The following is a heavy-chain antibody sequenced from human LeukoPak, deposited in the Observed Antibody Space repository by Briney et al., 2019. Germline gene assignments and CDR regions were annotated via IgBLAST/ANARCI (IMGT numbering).Heavy chain of an antibody. D-gene: IGHD3-10*01. CDR1: GYTFTSYG. J-gene: IGHJ4*02. V-gene: IGHV1-3*01. CDR3: ARDRGRYYGSGYYFDY. CDR2: INAGNGNT. Sequence: ASVKVSCKASGYTFTSYGISWVRQAPGQRLEWMGWINAGNGNTKYSQKFQGRVTITRDTSASTAYMELSSLRSEDTAVYYCARDRGRYYGSGYYFDYWGQGTLVTVSS.